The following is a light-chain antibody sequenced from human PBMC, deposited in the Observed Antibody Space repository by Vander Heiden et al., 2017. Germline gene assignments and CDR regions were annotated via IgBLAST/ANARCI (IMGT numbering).Light chain of an antibody. V-gene: IGKV3-20*01. Sequence: EIVLTQSSGTLSSSAGVRATLSCSASRSVSSSYLARYQQKHGQAPRLLVYGPSSRTTGIPDRFSGGGSGTNFILTIGGLEPKDFAVNSCKQYSSSPWTFGQGTKVEIK. J-gene: IGKJ1*01. CDR1: RSVSSSY. CDR3: KQYSSSPWT. CDR2: GPS.